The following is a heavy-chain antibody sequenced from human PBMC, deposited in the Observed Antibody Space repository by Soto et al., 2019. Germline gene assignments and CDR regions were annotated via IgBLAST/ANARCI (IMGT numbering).Heavy chain of an antibody. CDR3: ARDRSSGGVGY. V-gene: IGHV1-18*01. D-gene: IGHD3-10*01. Sequence: QVQLVQSGAEVKKPGASVKVSCKASGYTFTSYGISWVRQAPGQGFEWMGWISAYNGNTNYAQKLQRRVTMTTATSTSTAYMALRSLRSDDTAVYYCARDRSSGGVGYWGQGTLVTVSS. J-gene: IGHJ4*02. CDR1: GYTFTSYG. CDR2: ISAYNGNT.